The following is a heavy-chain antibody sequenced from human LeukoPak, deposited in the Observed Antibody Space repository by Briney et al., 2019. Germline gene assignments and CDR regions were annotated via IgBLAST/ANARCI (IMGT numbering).Heavy chain of an antibody. CDR2: VIPFLGTT. D-gene: IGHD3/OR15-3a*01. Sequence: ASVKVSCKASGGTFSNDAVSWVRQAPGEGLKWVGRVIPFLGTTNYAHNFQGRVTITADQDTQTAYMELRSLRSEDTAVYFCARGPSSDLRTGFFFGYFDDWGQGTLITVSS. V-gene: IGHV1-69*11. J-gene: IGHJ4*02. CDR3: ARGPSSDLRTGFFFGYFDD. CDR1: GGTFSNDA.